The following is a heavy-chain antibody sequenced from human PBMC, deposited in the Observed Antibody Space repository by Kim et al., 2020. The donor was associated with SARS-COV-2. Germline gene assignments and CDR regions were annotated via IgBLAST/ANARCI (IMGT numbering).Heavy chain of an antibody. CDR3: ARDAVPAAILASVGYYYYYYMDV. CDR1: GYTFTSYG. CDR2: ISAYNGNT. D-gene: IGHD2-2*02. J-gene: IGHJ6*03. Sequence: ASVKVSCKASGYTFTSYGISWVRQAPGQGLEWMGWISAYNGNTNYAQKLQGRVTMTTDTSTSTAYMELRSLRSDDTAVYYCARDAVPAAILASVGYYYYYYMDVWGKGTTVTVSS. V-gene: IGHV1-18*01.